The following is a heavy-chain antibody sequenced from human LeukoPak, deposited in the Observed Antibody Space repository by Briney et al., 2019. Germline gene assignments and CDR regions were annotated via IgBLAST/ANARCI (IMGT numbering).Heavy chain of an antibody. V-gene: IGHV3-30*18. J-gene: IGHJ4*02. CDR1: GFTFSSYG. CDR2: ISYDGSNK. Sequence: GRSLRLSCAASGFTFSSYGMHWVRQAPGKGLEWVAVISYDGSNKYYADSVKGRFTISRDNSKNTLYLQMNSLRAEDTAVYYCAKDYPGFWSGYLYYWGQGTLVTVSS. CDR3: AKDYPGFWSGYLYY. D-gene: IGHD3-3*01.